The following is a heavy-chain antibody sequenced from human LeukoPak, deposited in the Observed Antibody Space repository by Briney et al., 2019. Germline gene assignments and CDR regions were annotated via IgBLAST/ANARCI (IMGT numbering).Heavy chain of an antibody. CDR1: GGSISSYY. D-gene: IGHD3-16*02. Sequence: SETLSLTCTVSGGSISSYYWSWIRQPAGKGLEWIGRIYTSGSTNYNPSLKSRVTMSVDTSKNQFSLKLSSVTAADTAVYYCARDYLNVWGSYRFSFDYWGQGTLVTVSS. CDR3: ARDYLNVWGSYRFSFDY. V-gene: IGHV4-4*07. CDR2: IYTSGST. J-gene: IGHJ4*02.